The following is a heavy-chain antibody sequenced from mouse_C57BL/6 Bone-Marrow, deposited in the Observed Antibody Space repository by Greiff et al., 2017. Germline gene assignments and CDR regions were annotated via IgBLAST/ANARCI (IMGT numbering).Heavy chain of an antibody. J-gene: IGHJ4*01. CDR3: ARRGLCSNYEYYYAMDY. Sequence: EVQRVESGGDLVKPGGSLKLSCAASGFTFSSYGLSWVRQTPDKRLEWVATISSGGSYTYYPDSVKGRFTISSDDAKNTLYLQRRSLKSEDTAMYYCARRGLCSNYEYYYAMDYWGQGTSVTVSS. V-gene: IGHV5-6*01. D-gene: IGHD2-5*01. CDR1: GFTFSSYG. CDR2: ISSGGSYT.